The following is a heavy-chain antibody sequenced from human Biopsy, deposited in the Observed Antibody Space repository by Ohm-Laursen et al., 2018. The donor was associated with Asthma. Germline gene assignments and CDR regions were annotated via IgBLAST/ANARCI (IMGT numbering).Heavy chain of an antibody. CDR2: IYSGGTS. J-gene: IGHJ4*02. V-gene: IGHV3-53*01. D-gene: IGHD3-22*01. CDR3: ARGDSSNWSHYYFDY. Sequence: SLRLSCTASGFAVSRDHMFWVRQAPGKGLEWVSVIYSGGTSHTADSARGRFTISRDYPKNTLYLQMHSLRAEDTAVYYCARGDSSNWSHYYFDYWGQGTLVTVSS. CDR1: GFAVSRDH.